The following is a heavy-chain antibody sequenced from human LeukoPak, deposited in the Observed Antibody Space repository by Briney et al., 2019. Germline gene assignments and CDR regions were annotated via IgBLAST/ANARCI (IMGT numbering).Heavy chain of an antibody. V-gene: IGHV1-69*04. CDR1: GGTFSSYA. D-gene: IGHD3-22*01. Sequence: SVKVSCKASGGTFSSYAISWVRQAPGQGLEWMGRIIPILGIADYAQKFQGRVTITADKSTSTAYMELSSLRSEDTAVYYCAREDYYDSSGYYWSTHPLDYWGQGTLVTASS. CDR2: IIPILGIA. J-gene: IGHJ4*02. CDR3: AREDYYDSSGYYWSTHPLDY.